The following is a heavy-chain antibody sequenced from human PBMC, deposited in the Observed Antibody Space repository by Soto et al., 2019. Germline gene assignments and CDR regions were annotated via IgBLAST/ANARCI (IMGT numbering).Heavy chain of an antibody. Sequence: SETLSLTCTVSGGSISSGGYYWSWIRQHPGKGLEWIGYIYYSGSTYYNPSLKSRVTISVDTSKNQFSLKLSSVTAADTAVYYCARSSGAGYCSGGSCYSWGGYYYYGMDVWGQGTTVTV. D-gene: IGHD2-15*01. CDR2: IYYSGST. CDR3: ARSSGAGYCSGGSCYSWGGYYYYGMDV. V-gene: IGHV4-31*03. CDR1: GGSISSGGYY. J-gene: IGHJ6*02.